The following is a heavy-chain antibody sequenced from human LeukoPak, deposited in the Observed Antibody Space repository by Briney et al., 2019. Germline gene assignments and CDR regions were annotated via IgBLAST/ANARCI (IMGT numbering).Heavy chain of an antibody. CDR3: AREGPFGDPNWFDP. CDR2: ISYSGST. Sequence: GYISYSGSTNYNPSLKSRVTISLDTSKYQFSLKLSSVTAAVTAVYYCAREGPFGDPNWFDPWGQGTLVTVSS. D-gene: IGHD4-17*01. J-gene: IGHJ5*02. V-gene: IGHV4-59*01.